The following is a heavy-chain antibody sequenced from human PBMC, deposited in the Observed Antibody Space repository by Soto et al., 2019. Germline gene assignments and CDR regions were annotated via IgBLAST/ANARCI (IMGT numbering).Heavy chain of an antibody. CDR1: GFTFSSYS. CDR3: ARYDAFKAFDL. Sequence: EVQLVESGGGLVKPGGSLRLSCAASGFTFSSYSIHWVRQAPGKGLEWVASISGASSSIDFADSVKGRFTISRDNVNDSVFMQMNSLRAEDTGIYYCARYDAFKAFDLWGQGTMVTVSS. D-gene: IGHD1-1*01. V-gene: IGHV3-21*01. J-gene: IGHJ3*01. CDR2: ISGASSSI.